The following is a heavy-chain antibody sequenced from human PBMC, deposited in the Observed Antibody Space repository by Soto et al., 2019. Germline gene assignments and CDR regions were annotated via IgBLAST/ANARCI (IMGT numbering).Heavy chain of an antibody. Sequence: PGESLKISCKGSGYSFTSYWISWVRQMPGKGLEWMGRIDPSDSYTNYSPSFQGHVTISADKSISTAYPQWSSLKASDTAMYYCARQSSYYYDSSGYSGYYGMDVWAKGPRSPSP. CDR2: IDPSDSYT. CDR3: ARQSSYYYDSSGYSGYYGMDV. V-gene: IGHV5-10-1*01. D-gene: IGHD3-22*01. CDR1: GYSFTSYW. J-gene: IGHJ6*02.